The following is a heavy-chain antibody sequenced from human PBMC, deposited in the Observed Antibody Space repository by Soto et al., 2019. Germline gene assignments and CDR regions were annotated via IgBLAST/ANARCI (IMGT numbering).Heavy chain of an antibody. D-gene: IGHD3-3*01. V-gene: IGHV2-5*02. CDR1: GFSLSTSGVG. J-gene: IGHJ4*02. Sequence: QITLKESGPTLVKPTQTLTLTCTFSGFSLSTSGVGVGWISQPPGKALEWLTLIYWDDDKRYSPSLKSRLTITKDTSKNQVVLTMTNMDPMDTATYYCAHLNTIFGLVILLDYLGQGTLVTVSS. CDR2: IYWDDDK. CDR3: AHLNTIFGLVILLDY.